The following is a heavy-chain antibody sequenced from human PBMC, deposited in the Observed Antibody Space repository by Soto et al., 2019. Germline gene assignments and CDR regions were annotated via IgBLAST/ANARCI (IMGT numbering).Heavy chain of an antibody. J-gene: IGHJ4*02. D-gene: IGHD3-10*01. V-gene: IGHV4-61*01. Sequence: SETLSLTCTVSGASLRSGFYYWSWIRQPPGKGLEWIGYISHSGRTNYDPSLKSRLTMSVDTSQNQFSLQLNSVTAADTAVYYCSYGSSFDYWGKGTLVTVSS. CDR2: ISHSGRT. CDR3: SYGSSFDY. CDR1: GASLRSGFYY.